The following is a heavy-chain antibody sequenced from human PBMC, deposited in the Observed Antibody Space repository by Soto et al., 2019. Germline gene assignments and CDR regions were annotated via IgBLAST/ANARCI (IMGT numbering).Heavy chain of an antibody. J-gene: IGHJ3*02. Sequence: EVQLLESGGGLVQPGGSLRLSCAASGFTFSSYAMSWVRQAPGKGLEWVSAISGSGGSTYYADSVKGRFTISRDNSKNTLYLQMNSLRAEDTAVYYCAKDLVASDTPDYIWGSYRPNDAFDIWGQGTMVTVSS. V-gene: IGHV3-23*01. CDR3: AKDLVASDTPDYIWGSYRPNDAFDI. CDR2: ISGSGGST. CDR1: GFTFSSYA. D-gene: IGHD3-16*02.